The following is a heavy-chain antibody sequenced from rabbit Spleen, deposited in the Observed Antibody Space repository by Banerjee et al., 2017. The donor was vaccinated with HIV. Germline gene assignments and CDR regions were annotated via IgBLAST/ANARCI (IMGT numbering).Heavy chain of an antibody. V-gene: IGHV1S45*01. Sequence: QEQLEESGGDLVKPGASLTLTCTASGVSFSGDSYMCWVRQAPGKGLEWIACIDTGSSGFTYFATWAKGRFTISKTSSTTVTLQMTSLTAADTATYFCARDSGSSFSSYGMDLWGPGTLVTVS. CDR2: IDTGSSGFT. D-gene: IGHD8-1*01. CDR3: ARDSGSSFSSYGMDL. J-gene: IGHJ6*01. CDR1: GVSFSGDSY.